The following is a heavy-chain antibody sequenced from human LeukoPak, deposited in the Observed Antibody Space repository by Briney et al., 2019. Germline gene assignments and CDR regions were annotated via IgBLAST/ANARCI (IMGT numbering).Heavy chain of an antibody. CDR3: ARELSLSH. CDR1: GFTFSSYS. V-gene: IGHV3-48*01. Sequence: QPGGSLRLSCAASGFTFSSYSMNWVRQAPGKGLEWVSYISSTGSVIYYADSVRGRFTISRGNAKNSLYLQMNSLRAEDTAVYYCARELSLSHWGQGTLSPSPQ. J-gene: IGHJ4*02. CDR2: ISSTGSVI. D-gene: IGHD2/OR15-2a*01.